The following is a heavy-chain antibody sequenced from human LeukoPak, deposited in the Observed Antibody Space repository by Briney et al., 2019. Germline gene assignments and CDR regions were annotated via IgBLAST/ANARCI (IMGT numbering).Heavy chain of an antibody. Sequence: SETLSLTCTVSGGSIGSYYWSWIRQPPGKGLEWIGYIYYSGSTNYNPSLKSANYNPSLKSRVTISVDTSKNQFSLKLSSVTAVDTAVYYCASLDYYDSSGYFDSPDFDYWGQGTLVTVSS. CDR2: IYYSGSTNYNPSLKSA. CDR1: GGSIGSYY. CDR3: ASLDYYDSSGYFDSPDFDY. D-gene: IGHD3-22*01. V-gene: IGHV4-59*08. J-gene: IGHJ4*02.